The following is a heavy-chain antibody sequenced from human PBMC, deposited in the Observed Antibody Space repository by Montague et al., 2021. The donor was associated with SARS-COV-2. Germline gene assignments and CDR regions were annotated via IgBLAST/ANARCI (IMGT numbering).Heavy chain of an antibody. CDR3: VRHPHDDGLNGPPDF. CDR1: GVSVTDYY. V-gene: IGHV4-59*08. D-gene: IGHD3-9*01. CDR2: VLYNKGT. J-gene: IGHJ4*02. Sequence: SETRSLTCTVSGVSVTDYYWSWIRQPPGKGLEWVGDVLYNKGTNFNPSLKSRVAISVDTSKNQFSLRLTSVTAADTAFYHCVRHPHDDGLNGPPDFWGQGAMVTVSS.